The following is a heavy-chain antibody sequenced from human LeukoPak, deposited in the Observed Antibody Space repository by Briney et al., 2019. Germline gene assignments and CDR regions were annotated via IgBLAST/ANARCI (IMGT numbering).Heavy chain of an antibody. D-gene: IGHD6-6*01. CDR1: GGSISSYY. Sequence: SETLSLTCSISGGSISSYYWSWIRQPPGKGLEWIGSIYYSGSTYYNPSLKSRVTISVDTSKNQFSLKLSSVTAADTAVYYCARRLYSSSSFDYWGQGTLVTVSS. CDR2: IYYSGST. CDR3: ARRLYSSSSFDY. V-gene: IGHV4-59*05. J-gene: IGHJ4*02.